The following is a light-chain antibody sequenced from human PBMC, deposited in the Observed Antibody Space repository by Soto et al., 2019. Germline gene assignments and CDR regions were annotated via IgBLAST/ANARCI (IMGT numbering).Light chain of an antibody. CDR3: QQSYRTPPWT. CDR2: AAS. V-gene: IGKV1-39*01. CDR1: QSISSY. J-gene: IGKJ1*01. Sequence: DIQMTQSPTSLSASVGGRVNITCRASQSISSYLNWYQQKAGKAPELLIYAASSLQSGVPSRFSGSGSGTDFTLTISSLQPEDFATYYCQQSYRTPPWTFGQGTKVEIK.